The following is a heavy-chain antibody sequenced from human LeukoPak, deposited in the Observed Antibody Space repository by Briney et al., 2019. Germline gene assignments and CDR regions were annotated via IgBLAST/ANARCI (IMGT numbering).Heavy chain of an antibody. CDR1: GGSISSYY. Sequence: SETLSLTCTVSGGSISSYYWSWIRQPPGKGLEWIGYIYYSGSTNYNPSLKSRVTISVDTSKNQFSLKLSSVTAADTAVYYCARHPLYCTNGVCRYYYYYMDVWGKGTTVTVSS. CDR3: ARHPLYCTNGVCRYYYYYMDV. CDR2: IYYSGST. V-gene: IGHV4-59*08. J-gene: IGHJ6*03. D-gene: IGHD2-8*01.